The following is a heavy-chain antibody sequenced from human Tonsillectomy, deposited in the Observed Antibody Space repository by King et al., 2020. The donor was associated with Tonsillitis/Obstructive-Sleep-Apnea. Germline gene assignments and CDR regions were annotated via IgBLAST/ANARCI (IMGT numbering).Heavy chain of an antibody. Sequence: VQLVESGGGLVQPGRSLRLSCAASGFTFDDYAMHWVRQAPGKGLEWVSIISWNSGTKGYADSVKGRFTISRDNAKNSLYLQMNSLRSEDTALYYCAKEQPKTKNWNYGTPSDYWGQGTLVTVSS. CDR1: GFTFDDYA. J-gene: IGHJ4*02. CDR2: ISWNSGTK. V-gene: IGHV3-9*01. D-gene: IGHD1-7*01. CDR3: AKEQPKTKNWNYGTPSDY.